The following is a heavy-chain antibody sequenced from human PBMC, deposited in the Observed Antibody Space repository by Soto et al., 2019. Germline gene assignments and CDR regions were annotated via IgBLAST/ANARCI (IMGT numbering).Heavy chain of an antibody. J-gene: IGHJ2*01. CDR1: GGSISSYY. CDR3: ARVPSLQQLAPTNYYCDL. V-gene: IGHV4-59*01. D-gene: IGHD6-13*01. Sequence: QVQLQESGPGLVKPSETLSLTCTVSGGSISSYYWSWIRQPPGKGLEWIGYIYYSGSTNYNPSLTRRLTISVPTSKNQSSLKLSSVTAADTAVYHCARVPSLQQLAPTNYYCDLWGRGTLFTVSS. CDR2: IYYSGST.